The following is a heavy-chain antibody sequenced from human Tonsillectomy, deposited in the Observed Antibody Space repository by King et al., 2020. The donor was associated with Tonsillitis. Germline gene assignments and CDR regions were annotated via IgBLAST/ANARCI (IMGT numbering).Heavy chain of an antibody. D-gene: IGHD3-3*01. CDR2: INSDGSST. CDR3: ARELRFSYYCMDV. J-gene: IGHJ6*02. Sequence: VQLVESGGGLVQPGGSLRLSCAASGFTFSSYWMHWVRQAPGKGLVWVSRINSDGSSTSYADSVKGRFTISRDNAKNTLYLQMNSLRAADRSVYYCARELRFSYYCMDVWGQGTTVTVSS. CDR1: GFTFSSYW. V-gene: IGHV3-74*01.